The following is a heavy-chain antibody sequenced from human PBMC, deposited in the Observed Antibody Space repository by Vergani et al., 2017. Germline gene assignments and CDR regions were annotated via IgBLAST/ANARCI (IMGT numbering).Heavy chain of an antibody. CDR3: ARYNKDGCNPTYYYYYYGMDV. J-gene: IGHJ6*02. CDR2: IYYSGST. CDR1: GGSISSYY. V-gene: IGHV4-59*01. D-gene: IGHD4-23*01. Sequence: QVQLQESGPGLVKPSETLSLTCTVSGGSISSYYWSWIRQPPGKGLEWIGYIYYSGSTNYNPSLKSRVTISVDTSKNQFSLKLCSVTAADTAVYYCARYNKDGCNPTYYYYYYGMDVWGQGTTVTVSS.